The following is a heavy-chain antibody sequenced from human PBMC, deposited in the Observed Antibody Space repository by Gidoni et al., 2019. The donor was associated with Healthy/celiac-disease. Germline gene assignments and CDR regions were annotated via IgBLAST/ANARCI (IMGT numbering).Heavy chain of an antibody. CDR3: ARWGIGSSGWLRGFDY. CDR1: GGSFSGYY. V-gene: IGHV4-34*01. J-gene: IGHJ4*02. CDR2: INHSGST. D-gene: IGHD6-19*01. Sequence: QVQLQQWGAGLLKPSETLSLTCAVHGGSFSGYYWSWIRQPPGKGLEWIGEINHSGSTNYNPSLKSRVTISVDTSKNQFSLKLSSVTAADTAVYYCARWGIGSSGWLRGFDYWGQGTLVTVSS.